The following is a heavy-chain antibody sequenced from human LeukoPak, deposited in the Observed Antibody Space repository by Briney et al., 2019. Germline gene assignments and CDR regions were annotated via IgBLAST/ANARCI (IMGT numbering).Heavy chain of an antibody. D-gene: IGHD2-15*01. CDR2: IYYSGST. V-gene: IGHV4-30-4*01. Sequence: SVTLSLTCTVSGGSVSSGDYYWSWLRQPPGKGLEWIGYIYYSGSTYYNPSLKSRVTISVDTSKNQFSLKLSSVTAADTAVYYCARVSIVVVVADYWGQGTLVTVSS. CDR1: GGSVSSGDYY. J-gene: IGHJ4*02. CDR3: ARVSIVVVVADY.